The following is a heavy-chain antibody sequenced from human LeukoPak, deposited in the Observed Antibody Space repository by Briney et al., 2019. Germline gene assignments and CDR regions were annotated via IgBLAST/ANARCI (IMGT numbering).Heavy chain of an antibody. V-gene: IGHV1-69*04. CDR1: GGTFSSYA. CDR2: IIPILGIA. Sequence: SVKVSCKASGGTFSSYAISWVRQAPGQGLEWMGRIIPILGIANYAQKFQGRVSITADKSTSTAYMELSSLRSEDTAVYYCARDNGESGYYSLDYYYYYGMDVWGQGTTVTVSS. J-gene: IGHJ6*02. CDR3: ARDNGESGYYSLDYYYYYGMDV. D-gene: IGHD3-3*01.